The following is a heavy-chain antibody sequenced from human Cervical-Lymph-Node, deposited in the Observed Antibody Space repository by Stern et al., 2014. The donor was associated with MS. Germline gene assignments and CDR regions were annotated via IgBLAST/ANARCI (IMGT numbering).Heavy chain of an antibody. CDR3: ARDFCGANICPLDY. V-gene: IGHV3-30*03. CDR1: GFTFINHG. D-gene: IGHD4/OR15-4a*01. Sequence: VQLVESGGTVVQPGRSLGLSCAASGFTFINHGMHWVRRAPGKGLEWVAFISYDGNTKYYADSVKGRFTISRDNSQNTLDLLMNSLRRDDTAVYYCARDFCGANICPLDYWGQGTLVTVSS. J-gene: IGHJ4*02. CDR2: ISYDGNTK.